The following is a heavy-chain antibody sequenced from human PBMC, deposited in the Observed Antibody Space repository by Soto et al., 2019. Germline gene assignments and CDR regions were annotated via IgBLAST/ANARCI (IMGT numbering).Heavy chain of an antibody. CDR3: ARRDYPGSRVFAPLFHR. V-gene: IGHV3-23*01. CDR1: GFTFSDYA. CDR2: ITGNGART. Sequence: EVQLLESGGGLVQSGGSLRLSCVASGFTFSDYAMNWVRQAPGESLEWVPGITGNGARTYNVDSVKGRFTITRDNSREMLYLQVNSLRAEDTAAYSCARRDYPGSRVFAPLFHRWGQGTLVTVSS. J-gene: IGHJ1*01. D-gene: IGHD3-22*01.